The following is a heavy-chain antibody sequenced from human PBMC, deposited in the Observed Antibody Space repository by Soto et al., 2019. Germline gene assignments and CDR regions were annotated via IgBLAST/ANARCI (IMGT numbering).Heavy chain of an antibody. D-gene: IGHD3-10*01. V-gene: IGHV4-59*01. CDR2: IYYSGST. CDR1: GGSISNYF. Sequence: QVQLQESGPGLVKPSETLSLTCTVSGGSISNYFWYWIRQPPGKGLEWIGYIYYSGSTNYNPSLKSRVTISVDTSKNQFSLKLSSVTAADTAVYYCAASGSNGQFDFWAQGTLVTVSS. CDR3: AASGSNGQFDF. J-gene: IGHJ4*02.